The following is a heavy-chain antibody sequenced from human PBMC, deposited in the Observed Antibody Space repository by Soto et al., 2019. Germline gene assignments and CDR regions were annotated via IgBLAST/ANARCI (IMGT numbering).Heavy chain of an antibody. J-gene: IGHJ4*02. Sequence: LRLSCEVFGFTFDTYGISWVRQAPGKGLEWVAAITGRGDRTDYADSVKGRFTISRDNSNNTLYLEMNSLRAEDTAVYYCARDGGCSGGSCYSYLFDYWGQGTLVTVSS. CDR1: GFTFDTYG. CDR2: ITGRGDRT. CDR3: ARDGGCSGGSCYSYLFDY. V-gene: IGHV3-23*01. D-gene: IGHD2-15*01.